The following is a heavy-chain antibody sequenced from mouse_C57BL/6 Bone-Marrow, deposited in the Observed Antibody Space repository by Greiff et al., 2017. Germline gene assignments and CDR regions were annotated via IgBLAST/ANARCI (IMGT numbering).Heavy chain of an antibody. V-gene: IGHV1-18*01. CDR3: TRSHYYGSLDY. CDR1: GYTFTDYN. CDR2: INPNNGGT. D-gene: IGHD1-1*01. Sequence: VQLKQSGPELVKPGASVKIPCKASGYTFTDYNMDWVKQSHGQSLEWIGDINPNNGGTIYNQKFKGKATLTVDTSSSTAYMELRSLTSEYTAVYYCTRSHYYGSLDYWGQGTTLTVSA. J-gene: IGHJ2*01.